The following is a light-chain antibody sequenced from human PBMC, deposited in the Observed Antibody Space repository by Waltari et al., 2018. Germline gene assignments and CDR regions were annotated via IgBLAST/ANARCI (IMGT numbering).Light chain of an antibody. J-gene: IGLJ3*02. CDR1: SSTIGRNY. V-gene: IGLV1-47*01. Sequence: QSVLTQPPSASGTPGQRVTISCSGSSSTIGRNYVSWYQHLPGTTPKLLIYRNDQRPSGVPDRFSVSKSGTSASLAISELRSEDEADYYCVAWDDSLSATVFGGGTKLTVL. CDR2: RND. CDR3: VAWDDSLSATV.